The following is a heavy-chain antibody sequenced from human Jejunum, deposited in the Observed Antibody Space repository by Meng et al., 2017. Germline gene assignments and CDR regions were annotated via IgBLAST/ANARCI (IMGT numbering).Heavy chain of an antibody. CDR3: ARDIMGIRDGSVEDY. V-gene: IGHV4-31*03. D-gene: IGHD5-24*01. CDR1: GGSLSSSGYS. CDR2: IFYTGTT. J-gene: IGHJ4*02. Sequence: QVQLQESGPGLVKPSHTLSLTCTVSGGSLSSSGYSWSWIRQSPGKGLEWIGFIFYTGTTYYNPSLKSRVSISVDTSKNQFYLEMSSVTAADTAVYYCARDIMGIRDGSVEDYWGQGTLVTVSS.